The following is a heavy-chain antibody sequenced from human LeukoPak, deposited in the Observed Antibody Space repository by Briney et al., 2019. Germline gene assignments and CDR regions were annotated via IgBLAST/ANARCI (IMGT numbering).Heavy chain of an antibody. CDR3: ARDGQLNSVAGYFDY. V-gene: IGHV3-33*01. D-gene: IGHD6-19*01. J-gene: IGHJ4*02. CDR1: GFTFSSYG. Sequence: AGGSLRLSCAASGFTFSSYGMHWVRQAPGKGLEWVAVIWYDGSNKYYADSVKGRFTISRDNSKNTLYLQMNSLRAEDTAVYYCARDGQLNSVAGYFDYWGQGTLVTVSS. CDR2: IWYDGSNK.